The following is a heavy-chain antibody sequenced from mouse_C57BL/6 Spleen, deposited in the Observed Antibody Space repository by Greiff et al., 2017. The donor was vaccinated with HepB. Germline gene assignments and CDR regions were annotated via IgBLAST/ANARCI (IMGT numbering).Heavy chain of an antibody. CDR3: ARSRNWDWFAY. Sequence: VQLQQSGAELVKPGASVKLSCKASGYTFTSYWMHWVKQRPGQGLEWIGMIHPNSGSTNYNEKFKSKATLTVDKSSSTAYMQLSSLTSEDSAVYYCARSRNWDWFAYWGQGTLVTVSA. J-gene: IGHJ3*01. D-gene: IGHD4-1*02. V-gene: IGHV1-64*01. CDR2: IHPNSGST. CDR1: GYTFTSYW.